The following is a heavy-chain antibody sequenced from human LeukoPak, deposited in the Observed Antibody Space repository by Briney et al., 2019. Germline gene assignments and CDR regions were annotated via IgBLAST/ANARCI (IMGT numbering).Heavy chain of an antibody. Sequence: ASVKVSCKASVDPFANFAISWVRQARGQGLEWVGWISGDKGPTYYAPKRQGRVTLTTDTSTSKAYMELTNLRSDDTAVYYCARGGYSDYWGQGTLVTVSS. CDR1: VDPFANFA. V-gene: IGHV1-18*01. J-gene: IGHJ4*02. CDR3: ARGGYSDY. CDR2: ISGDKGPT. D-gene: IGHD2-15*01.